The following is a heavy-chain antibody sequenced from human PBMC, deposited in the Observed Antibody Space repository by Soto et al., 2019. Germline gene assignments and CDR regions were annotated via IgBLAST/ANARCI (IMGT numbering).Heavy chain of an antibody. J-gene: IGHJ3*02. V-gene: IGHV4-39*01. CDR3: ARLNDYGDYEGAFDI. Sequence: SETLSLSCTVSGGSISSSSYYWGWIRQPPGKGLEWIGSIYYSGSTYYNPSLKSRVTISVDTSKNQFSLKLSSVTAADTAVYYCARLNDYGDYEGAFDIWGQGTMVTVSS. D-gene: IGHD4-17*01. CDR2: IYYSGST. CDR1: GGSISSSSYY.